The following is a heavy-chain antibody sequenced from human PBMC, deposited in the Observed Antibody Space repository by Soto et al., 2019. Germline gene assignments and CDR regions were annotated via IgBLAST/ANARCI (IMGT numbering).Heavy chain of an antibody. V-gene: IGHV4-59*03. CDR2: IYYTGNS. CDR3: AKGRLGELSPIYS. D-gene: IGHD3-16*02. Sequence: SETLSLTCTVSCGSISNYYWSWIRQSPGKGLEWIGYIYYTGNSKYHPSLKSRVTISVDTSKNQFSLKLTSLTAADTAVYYCAKGRLGELSPIYSWGPGILVTVSS. J-gene: IGHJ5*02. CDR1: CGSISNYY.